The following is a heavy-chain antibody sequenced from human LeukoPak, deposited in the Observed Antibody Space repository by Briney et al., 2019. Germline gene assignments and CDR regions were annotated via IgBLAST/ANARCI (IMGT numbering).Heavy chain of an antibody. CDR1: GYTFTGYY. D-gene: IGHD6-19*01. Sequence: ASVKVSCKASGYTFTGYYMHWVRQAPGQGLEWMGWINPNSGGTNYAQKFQGRVTMTRDTSISTAYMELSRLRSDDTALYYCARVADSGGWYRAEYFQHWGQGTLVPVSS. CDR2: INPNSGGT. J-gene: IGHJ1*01. V-gene: IGHV1-2*02. CDR3: ARVADSGGWYRAEYFQH.